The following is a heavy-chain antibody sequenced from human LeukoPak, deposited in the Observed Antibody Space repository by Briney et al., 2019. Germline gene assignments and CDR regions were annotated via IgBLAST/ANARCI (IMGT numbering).Heavy chain of an antibody. V-gene: IGHV4-4*02. CDR1: GGSISSSNW. Sequence: SGTLSLTCAVSGGSISSSNWWSWVRQPPGKGLEWIGEIYHSGNTNYNPSLKSRVTISVDTSKNQFSLKLSSVSAADTAVYYCARAPGYGDYFDYWGQGTLVTVSS. CDR2: IYHSGNT. CDR3: ARAPGYGDYFDY. D-gene: IGHD4-17*01. J-gene: IGHJ4*02.